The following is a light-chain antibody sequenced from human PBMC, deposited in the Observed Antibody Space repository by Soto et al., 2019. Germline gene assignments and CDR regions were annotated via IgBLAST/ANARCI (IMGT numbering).Light chain of an antibody. Sequence: EIVMTQSPATLSVSPGERATISCRASQSVSSYLAWYQQKPGQAPRLLIYGASTRATGIPARFSGSGSGTEFTLTISSLQSEDFAVYYSQQYNNWPPKTFGQGTKVEIK. CDR2: GAS. V-gene: IGKV3-15*01. CDR1: QSVSSY. CDR3: QQYNNWPPKT. J-gene: IGKJ1*01.